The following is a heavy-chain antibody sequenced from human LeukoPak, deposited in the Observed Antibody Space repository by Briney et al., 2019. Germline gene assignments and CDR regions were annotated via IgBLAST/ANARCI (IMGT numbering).Heavy chain of an antibody. CDR2: ISYDGSNK. J-gene: IGHJ3*02. V-gene: IGHV3-30-3*01. CDR3: ARVLPTVAGTRGVDDAFDI. CDR1: GFTFSSYA. D-gene: IGHD6-19*01. Sequence: GGSLRLSCAASGFTFSSYAMHWVRQAPGKGLEWVAVISYDGSNKYYADSVKGRFTISRDNSKNTLYLQMNSLRAEDTAVYYCARVLPTVAGTRGVDDAFDIWGQGTMVTVSS.